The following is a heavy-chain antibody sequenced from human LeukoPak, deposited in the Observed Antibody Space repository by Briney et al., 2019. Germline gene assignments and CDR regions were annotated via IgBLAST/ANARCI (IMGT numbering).Heavy chain of an antibody. CDR3: ARASETYCSGGSCYLFDP. CDR1: GGSISSYY. CDR2: ISYSGST. J-gene: IGHJ5*02. D-gene: IGHD2-15*01. Sequence: SETLSLTCTVSGGSISSYYWGWIRQPPGKGLEWIGYISYSGSTNYNPSLKSRVTISVDTSKNQFSLKLSSVTAADTAVYYCARASETYCSGGSCYLFDPWGQGTLVTVSS. V-gene: IGHV4-59*01.